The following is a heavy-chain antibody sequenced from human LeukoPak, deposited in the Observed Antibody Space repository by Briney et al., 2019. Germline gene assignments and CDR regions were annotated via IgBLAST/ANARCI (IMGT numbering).Heavy chain of an antibody. CDR2: ISGNGGGT. V-gene: IGHV3-23*01. CDR3: AKASYSYGRERLDY. CDR1: GFTVSSSY. Sequence: PGGSLRLSCAASGFTVSSSYMNWVRQAPGKGLEWVSLISGNGGGTYYADSVKGRFTISRDNSKTTVYLQMNSQRAEDTAVYYCAKASYSYGRERLDYWGQGTLVTVSS. J-gene: IGHJ4*02. D-gene: IGHD5-18*01.